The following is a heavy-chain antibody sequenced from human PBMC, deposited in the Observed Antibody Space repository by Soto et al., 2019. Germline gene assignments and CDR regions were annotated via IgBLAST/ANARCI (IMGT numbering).Heavy chain of an antibody. V-gene: IGHV4-30-2*01. CDR3: ARPDGYNDYYFHY. CDR2: IYHSGST. CDR1: GGSISSGGYS. J-gene: IGHJ4*02. Sequence: SETLSLTCAVSGGSISSGGYSWSWIRQPPGKGLEWIGYIYHSGSTYYNPSLKSRVTISVDRSKNQFSLRLSSVTAADTAIYYCARPDGYNDYYFHYWGQGTLVTVSS. D-gene: IGHD6-25*01.